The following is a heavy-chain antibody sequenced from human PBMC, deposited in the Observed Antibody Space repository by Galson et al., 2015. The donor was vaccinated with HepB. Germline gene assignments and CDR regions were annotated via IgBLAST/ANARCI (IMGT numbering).Heavy chain of an antibody. CDR1: GGSFSAYT. Sequence: SVKVSCKAPGGSFSAYTIMWVRQVPGQGPEWMGRIIPSLGVATYARRFQDRVTITADKSTTTSYMEFSSLRPDDTAVYYCARNPPRGWGQGTLVTVSS. CDR3: ARNPPRG. D-gene: IGHD1-26*01. V-gene: IGHV1-69*02. J-gene: IGHJ4*02. CDR2: IIPSLGVA.